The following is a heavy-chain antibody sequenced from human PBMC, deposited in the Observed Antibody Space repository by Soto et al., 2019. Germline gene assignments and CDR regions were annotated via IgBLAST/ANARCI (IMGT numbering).Heavy chain of an antibody. CDR2: IIPIFSTT. V-gene: IGHV1-69*12. CDR1: GGTFSNHA. J-gene: IGHJ3*02. D-gene: IGHD6-13*01. CDR3: AREVAAVGTFLEDVFDI. Sequence: QVHLVQSGAEVKKPGSSVKVSCKAPGGTFSNHAINWVRQAPGQGLEWMGRIIPIFSTTNYAQKFQGRVTMTADEATITADLELSSLKQDDTAVYYCAREVAAVGTFLEDVFDIWGQGTLVTVSS.